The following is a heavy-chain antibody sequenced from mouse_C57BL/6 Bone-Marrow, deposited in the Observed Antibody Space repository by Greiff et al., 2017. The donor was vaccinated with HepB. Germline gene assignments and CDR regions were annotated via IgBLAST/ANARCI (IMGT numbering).Heavy chain of an antibody. Sequence: EVHLVESGGGLVKPGGSLKLSCAASGFTFSDYGMHWVRQAPEKGLVWVAYISSGSSTIYYADTVKGRFTISRDNAKNTLFLQMTSLRSEDTAMYYCARRLRLQAMDYWGQGTSVTVSS. V-gene: IGHV5-17*01. CDR1: GFTFSDYG. CDR3: ARRLRLQAMDY. D-gene: IGHD3-2*02. J-gene: IGHJ4*01. CDR2: ISSGSSTI.